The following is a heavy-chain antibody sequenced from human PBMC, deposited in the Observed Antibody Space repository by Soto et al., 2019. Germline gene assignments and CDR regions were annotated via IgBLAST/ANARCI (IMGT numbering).Heavy chain of an antibody. CDR2: IWYDGSNK. V-gene: IGHV3-33*08. CDR1: GFTFSSYG. CDR3: ARARDYYDSSGYWSDYYGMDV. J-gene: IGHJ6*02. D-gene: IGHD3-22*01. Sequence: QVQLVESGGGVVQPGRSLRLSCAASGFTFSSYGMHWVRQAPGKGLAWVAVIWYDGSNKYYADSVKGRFTISRDNSKNTLYLQMNSLRAEDTAVYYCARARDYYDSSGYWSDYYGMDVWGQGTTVTVSS.